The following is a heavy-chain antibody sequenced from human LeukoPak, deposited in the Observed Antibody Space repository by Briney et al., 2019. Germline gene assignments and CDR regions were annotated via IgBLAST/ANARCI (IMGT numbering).Heavy chain of an antibody. Sequence: GGSLRLSCAASGFTFSSYWMSWVRQAPGKGLEWVANIKQDGSEKYYVDSVKGRFTISRDNAKNSLYLQMNSLRAEDTAVYYCAKGYWYYYYYMDVWGKGTTVTVSS. CDR1: GFTFSSYW. CDR3: AKGYWYYYYYMDV. V-gene: IGHV3-7*03. CDR2: IKQDGSEK. D-gene: IGHD3-10*01. J-gene: IGHJ6*03.